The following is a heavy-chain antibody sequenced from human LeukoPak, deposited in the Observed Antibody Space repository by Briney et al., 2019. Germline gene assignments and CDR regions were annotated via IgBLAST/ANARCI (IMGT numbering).Heavy chain of an antibody. CDR1: GYTFTSYG. V-gene: IGHV1-18*01. J-gene: IGHJ3*02. CDR2: ISAYNGNT. CDR3: ARQGYYDFWSGYSGDAFDI. Sequence: ASVKVSCKASGYTFTSYGISWVRQAPGQGLEWMGWISAYNGNTNYAQKPQGRGTMTTDTSTSTAYMELRSLRSDDTAVYYCARQGYYDFWSGYSGDAFDIWGQGTVVTVSS. D-gene: IGHD3-3*01.